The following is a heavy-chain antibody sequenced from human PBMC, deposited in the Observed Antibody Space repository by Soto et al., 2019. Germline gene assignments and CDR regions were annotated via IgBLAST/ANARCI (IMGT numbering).Heavy chain of an antibody. CDR3: ARSHSFGFSGYDSGAFDI. CDR2: ISHRGST. J-gene: IGHJ3*02. V-gene: IGHV4-34*01. D-gene: IGHD5-12*01. CDR1: GGSLSGHY. Sequence: QVQLQQWGAGLLKPSETLSLTCDVYGGSLSGHYWSWVRRPPGKGLEWIGEISHRGSTNDNPSLKSRVTVSVDTSKNQFSLNLTSVTAADSAVYYCARSHSFGFSGYDSGAFDIWGQGTMVTVSP.